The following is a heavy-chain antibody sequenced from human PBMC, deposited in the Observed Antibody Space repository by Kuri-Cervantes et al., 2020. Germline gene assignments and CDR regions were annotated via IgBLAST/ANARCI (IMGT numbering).Heavy chain of an antibody. V-gene: IGHV3-30*02. CDR2: IRYDGSNK. CDR3: AIEGSIAVAGTLADALDI. D-gene: IGHD6-19*01. J-gene: IGHJ3*02. CDR1: GFTFSSYG. Sequence: GESLKISCAASGFTFSSYGMHWVRQAPGKGLEWVAFIRYDGSNKYYADSVKGRFTISRDNSKNTLYLQMNSLRAEDTAVYYCAIEGSIAVAGTLADALDIWGQGTMVTVSS.